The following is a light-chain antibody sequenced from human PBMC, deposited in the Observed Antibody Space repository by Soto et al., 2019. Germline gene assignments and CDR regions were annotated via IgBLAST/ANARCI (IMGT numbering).Light chain of an antibody. CDR3: AAWEDSLKGV. CDR2: SNN. CDR1: SSNIGSNT. V-gene: IGLV1-44*01. J-gene: IGLJ2*01. Sequence: QSVLTQPPSASGTPGQRVTISCSGSSSNIGSNTVNWYQQLPGTAPRLLIYSNNQRPSGVPDRFSGSKSGTSASLAISGLQSEDEADYYCAAWEDSLKGVFGGGTTLTVL.